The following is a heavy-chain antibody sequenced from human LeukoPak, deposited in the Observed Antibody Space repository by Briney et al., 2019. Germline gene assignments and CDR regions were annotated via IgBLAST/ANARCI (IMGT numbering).Heavy chain of an antibody. Sequence: GGSLRLSCAASGFTFSSYWMSWVRQAPGKGLEWVANIKQDGSEKYYVDSVKGRFTISRDNAKNSLYLQMNSLRAEDTAVYYCARPPYYDFWSGYYQGAFDIWGQGTMVTVSS. CDR1: GFTFSSYW. D-gene: IGHD3-3*01. J-gene: IGHJ3*02. V-gene: IGHV3-7*01. CDR3: ARPPYYDFWSGYYQGAFDI. CDR2: IKQDGSEK.